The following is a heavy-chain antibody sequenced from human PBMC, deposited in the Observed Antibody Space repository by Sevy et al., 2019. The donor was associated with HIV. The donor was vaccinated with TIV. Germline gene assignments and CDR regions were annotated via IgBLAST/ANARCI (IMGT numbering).Heavy chain of an antibody. CDR1: GGTFSSYA. D-gene: IGHD4-17*01. CDR2: IIPIFGTA. J-gene: IGHJ6*02. V-gene: IGHV1-69*13. CDR3: ATGSSTTVTTDYYYGMDV. Sequence: ASVKVSCKASGGTFSSYAISWVRQAPGQGLEWMGGIIPIFGTANYAQKFQGRVTITADESTSTAYMELSSLRSEDTAVYDCATGSSTTVTTDYYYGMDVWGQGTTVTVSS.